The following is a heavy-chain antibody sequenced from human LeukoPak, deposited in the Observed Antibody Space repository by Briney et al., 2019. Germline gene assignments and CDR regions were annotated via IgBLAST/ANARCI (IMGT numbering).Heavy chain of an antibody. CDR2: VSGDGTYT. CDR3: AKDRAGYSREPDYFDY. V-gene: IGHV3-43*02. J-gene: IGHJ4*02. CDR1: GFTFDDYA. D-gene: IGHD5-12*01. Sequence: PGGSLRLSCAASGFTFDDYAMHWVRQAPGKGLEWLSLVSGDGTYTYYADSVKGRFTISRDNSKHSLYLQMDSLRAEDTAVYYCAKDRAGYSREPDYFDYWGQGTLVTVSS.